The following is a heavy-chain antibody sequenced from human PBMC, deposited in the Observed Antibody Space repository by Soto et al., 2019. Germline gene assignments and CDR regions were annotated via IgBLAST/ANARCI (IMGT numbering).Heavy chain of an antibody. Sequence: SVKVSCKASGFTFTSSAIQWVRQARGQRLEWIGWIVVGSGNTSYAQKFQGRVTMTTDTSTSTAYMELRSLRSDDTAVYYCARLLSGYCSSTSCFFDKKYYYMDVWGKGTTVTVSS. V-gene: IGHV1-58*02. J-gene: IGHJ6*03. CDR3: ARLLSGYCSSTSCFFDKKYYYMDV. CDR1: GFTFTSSA. CDR2: IVVGSGNT. D-gene: IGHD2-2*03.